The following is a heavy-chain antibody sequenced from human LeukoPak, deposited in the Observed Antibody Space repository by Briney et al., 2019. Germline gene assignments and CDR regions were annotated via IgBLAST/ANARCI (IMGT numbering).Heavy chain of an antibody. CDR1: RFIFSNYW. CDR3: AREGYCTGNTCSFDY. D-gene: IGHD2-8*02. J-gene: IGHJ4*02. V-gene: IGHV3-7*01. CDR2: IKQNGGEK. Sequence: GGSLRLSCAASRFIFSNYWMNWVRQAPGKGLEWVAKIKQNGGEKYYVDSVKGRFTISRDNAKSSLYLQMNSLRAEDTAVYYCAREGYCTGNTCSFDYWGQGTLVTVSS.